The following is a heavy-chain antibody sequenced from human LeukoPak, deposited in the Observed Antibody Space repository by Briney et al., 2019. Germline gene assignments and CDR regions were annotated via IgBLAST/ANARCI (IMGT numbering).Heavy chain of an antibody. CDR1: GGSISSGSYY. CDR3: ASDYYDSSGYFSRGY. CDR2: IYTSGST. D-gene: IGHD3-22*01. J-gene: IGHJ4*02. V-gene: IGHV4-61*02. Sequence: SETLSLTCTVSGGSISSGSYYWSWIRQPAGKGLEWIGRIYTSGSTNYNPSLKSRVTISVDTSKNQFSLKLSSVTAADTAVYYCASDYYDSSGYFSRGYWGQGTLVTVSS.